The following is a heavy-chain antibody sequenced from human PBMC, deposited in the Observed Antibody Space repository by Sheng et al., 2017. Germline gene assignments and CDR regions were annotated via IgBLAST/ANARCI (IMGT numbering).Heavy chain of an antibody. J-gene: IGHJ6*01. Sequence: EVQLVESGGGLVQPGGSLRVSCAASGFSFDNYWMNWVRQAPGKGLEWVANIKQDGRETYYVDSVKGRFTISRDNAQNSVYLRMNSLRAEDTAVYYCVRAERRVNRMGFYYYHGMDV. CDR1: GFSFDNYW. CDR3: VRAERRVNRMGFYYYHGMDV. V-gene: IGHV3-7*03. CDR2: IKQDGRET. D-gene: IGHD3-10*01.